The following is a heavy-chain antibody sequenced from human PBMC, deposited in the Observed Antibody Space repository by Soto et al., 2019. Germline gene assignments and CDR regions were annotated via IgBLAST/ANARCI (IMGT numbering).Heavy chain of an antibody. J-gene: IGHJ4*02. CDR1: GFTFDDYA. CDR3: AKAANYDYIWGSYRYGYFDY. V-gene: IGHV3-9*01. D-gene: IGHD3-16*02. Sequence: EVQLVESGGGLVQPGRSLRLSCAASGFTFDDYAMHWVRQAPGKGLEWVSGISWNSGSIGYADSVKGRFNISRDNAKNSLYLHMNSLRAEDTALYYCAKAANYDYIWGSYRYGYFDYWGQGTLVTVSS. CDR2: ISWNSGSI.